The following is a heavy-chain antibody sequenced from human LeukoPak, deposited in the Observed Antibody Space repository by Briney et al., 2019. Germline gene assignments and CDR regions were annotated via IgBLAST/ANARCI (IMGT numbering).Heavy chain of an antibody. V-gene: IGHV3-30-3*01. D-gene: IGHD2-2*02. J-gene: IGHJ6*02. CDR3: ASDCSSTSCYTSGRGYYYGMDV. Sequence: GGSLRLSCAASGFTFSSYAMHWVRQAPGKGLEWVAVISYDGSNKYYADSVKGRFTISRDNSKNTLYLQMNSLRAEDTAVYYCASDCSSTSCYTSGRGYYYGMDVWGQGTTVTVSS. CDR2: ISYDGSNK. CDR1: GFTFSSYA.